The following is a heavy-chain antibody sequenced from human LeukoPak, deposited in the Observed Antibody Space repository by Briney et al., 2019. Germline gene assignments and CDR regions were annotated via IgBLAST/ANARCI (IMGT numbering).Heavy chain of an antibody. CDR2: IIPILGIA. V-gene: IGHV1-69*04. CDR3: ARANCSSTSCSYYFDY. J-gene: IGHJ4*02. CDR1: GGTFSSYA. Sequence: SVKVSCKASGGTFSSYAISWVRQAPGQGLEWMGRIIPILGIANYAQKFQGRVTITADKSTSTAYMELSSLRSEDTAVYYCARANCSSTSCSYYFDYWGQGTLVTVSS. D-gene: IGHD2-2*01.